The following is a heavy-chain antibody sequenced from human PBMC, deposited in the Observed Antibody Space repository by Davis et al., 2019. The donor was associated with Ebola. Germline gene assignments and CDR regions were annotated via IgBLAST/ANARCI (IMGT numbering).Heavy chain of an antibody. J-gene: IGHJ6*02. CDR2: IKQDGSEK. Sequence: PGGSLRLSCAASGFSFSTFWMSWVRQAPGKGLEWVANIKQDGSEKKYVDSVKGRFTISRDNPKNSLYLQMNALRAEDTAVYYCARDRYYTIDVWGQGTTVTVSS. CDR3: ARDRYYTIDV. D-gene: IGHD3-10*01. V-gene: IGHV3-7*01. CDR1: GFSFSTFW.